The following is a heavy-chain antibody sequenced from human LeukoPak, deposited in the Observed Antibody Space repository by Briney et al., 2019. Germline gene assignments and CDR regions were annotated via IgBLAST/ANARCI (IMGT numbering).Heavy chain of an antibody. CDR3: ARGGPNYSFDY. CDR1: GFTFSSYA. J-gene: IGHJ4*02. Sequence: PPGGSLRLSWAASGFTFSSYAMHWVRQAPGKGLEWVAVISYDGSNKYYADSVKGRFTITRDNSKNTLYLQMNSLRAEDTAVYYCARGGPNYSFDYWGQGTLVTVSS. CDR2: ISYDGSNK. V-gene: IGHV3-30-3*01. D-gene: IGHD3-10*01.